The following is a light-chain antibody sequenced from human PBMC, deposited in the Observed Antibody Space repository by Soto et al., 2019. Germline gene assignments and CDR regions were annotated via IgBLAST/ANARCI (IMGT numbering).Light chain of an antibody. CDR1: SSDVGGYNY. V-gene: IGLV2-8*01. Sequence: QSALTQPPSASGSPGQSVTISCTGTSSDVGGYNYVSWYQQHPGKAPKLMIYEVSKRPSGVPDRFSGSKSGNTASLTVSGFQAEEEDDYNCSSYAGSNNGVFGGGTKLTV. J-gene: IGLJ3*02. CDR3: SSYAGSNNGV. CDR2: EVS.